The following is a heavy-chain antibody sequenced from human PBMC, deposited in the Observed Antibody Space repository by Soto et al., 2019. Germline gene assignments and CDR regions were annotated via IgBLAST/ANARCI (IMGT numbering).Heavy chain of an antibody. V-gene: IGHV4-34*12. J-gene: IGHJ6*02. D-gene: IGHD2-2*01. CDR1: GGSFSGYY. CDR3: AREPPQNASSFYGLDV. CDR2: IIHPGNT. Sequence: QVQLRQWGAGLLKPSETLSLTCAVYGGSFSGYYWSWIRQPPGKGLEWIGEIIHPGNTKYNPSLKSRLTISADTSKNQFSLRLRSVTAADTAVYYCAREPPQNASSFYGLDVWGQGTTVTVSS.